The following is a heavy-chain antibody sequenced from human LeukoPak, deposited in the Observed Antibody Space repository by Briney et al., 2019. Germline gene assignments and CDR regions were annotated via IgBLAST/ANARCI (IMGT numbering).Heavy chain of an antibody. V-gene: IGHV1-69*13. CDR1: GGTFSSYA. CDR2: IIPIFGTA. Sequence: GASVKVSCKASGGTFSSYAISWVRQAPGQGLEWMGGIIPIFGTANYAQKFQGRVTITADESTSTAYMELSSLRSEDTAVYYCARVGRWFESHCTNGVCYVPTYGMDAWGQGTTVTVSS. D-gene: IGHD2-8*01. J-gene: IGHJ6*02. CDR3: ARVGRWFESHCTNGVCYVPTYGMDA.